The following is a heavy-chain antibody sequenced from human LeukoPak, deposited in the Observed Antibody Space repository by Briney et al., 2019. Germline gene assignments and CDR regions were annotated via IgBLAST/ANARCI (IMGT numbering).Heavy chain of an antibody. D-gene: IGHD2-2*01. J-gene: IGHJ4*02. CDR2: ITGEGAHT. CDR1: GFTFSLYA. Sequence: GGSLRLSCTAPGFTFSLYAMSWVRQAPGKGLEWISGITGEGAHTWYADSVKGRFTISRDNSKTTMFLQMNSLRAEDTAVYFCAKGTLGYCTSNRCYPFDSWGQGTLVTVSS. CDR3: AKGTLGYCTSNRCYPFDS. V-gene: IGHV3-23*01.